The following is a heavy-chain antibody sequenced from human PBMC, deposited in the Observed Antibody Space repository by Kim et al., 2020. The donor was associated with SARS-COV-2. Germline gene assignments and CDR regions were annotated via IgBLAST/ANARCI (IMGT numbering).Heavy chain of an antibody. CDR3: ARDSAYDSSGYYQFDY. Sequence: GGSLRLSCAASGFTFSDYYMSWIRQAPGKGLEWVSYISSSSSYTNYADSVKGRFTISRDNAKNSLYLQMNSLRAKDTAVYYCARDSAYDSSGYYQFDYWGQGTLVTVSS. V-gene: IGHV3-11*06. CDR2: ISSSSSYT. D-gene: IGHD3-22*01. J-gene: IGHJ4*02. CDR1: GFTFSDYY.